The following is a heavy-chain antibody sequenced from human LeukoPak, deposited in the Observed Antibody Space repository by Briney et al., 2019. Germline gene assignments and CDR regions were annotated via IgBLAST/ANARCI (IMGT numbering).Heavy chain of an antibody. CDR1: GFTFSNYA. D-gene: IGHD5/OR15-5a*01. J-gene: IGHJ3*02. Sequence: GGSLRLSCAASGFTFSNYAMSWVRQAPGKGLEWVSGITGSGATTDHADSVRGRFTISRDNSKNTLYLQMNSLRTEDTAVYYCTKLQSSAFDIWGQGTMVTVSS. CDR3: TKLQSSAFDI. CDR2: ITGSGATT. V-gene: IGHV3-23*01.